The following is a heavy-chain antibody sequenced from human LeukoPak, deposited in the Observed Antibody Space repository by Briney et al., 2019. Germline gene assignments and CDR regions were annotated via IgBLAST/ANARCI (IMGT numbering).Heavy chain of an antibody. D-gene: IGHD6-13*01. J-gene: IGHJ4*02. V-gene: IGHV4-59*01. Sequence: PSETLSLTCTVSGGSISSYYWSWIRQPPGKALEWIGNLYYSGSTNYHPSHKSRVTISVDPSKHQFSLKLRSVAAADTAVYYCAREAPPIAAAGFDYWGQGTLVTVSS. CDR1: GGSISSYY. CDR3: AREAPPIAAAGFDY. CDR2: LYYSGST.